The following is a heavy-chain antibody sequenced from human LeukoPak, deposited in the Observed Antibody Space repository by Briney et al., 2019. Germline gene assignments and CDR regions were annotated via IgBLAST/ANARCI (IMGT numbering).Heavy chain of an antibody. CDR3: ARGRDYAYYGSGSLVRAFDI. Sequence: AGGSLRLSCAASGFTFSDYYMSWIRQAPGKGLEWVANIKQHGSEKYYVDSVKGRFTISRDNAKNSLYLQMNSLRAEDTAVYYCARGRDYAYYGSGSLVRAFDIWGQGTMVTVSS. D-gene: IGHD3-10*01. V-gene: IGHV3-7*01. CDR1: GFTFSDYY. CDR2: IKQHGSEK. J-gene: IGHJ3*02.